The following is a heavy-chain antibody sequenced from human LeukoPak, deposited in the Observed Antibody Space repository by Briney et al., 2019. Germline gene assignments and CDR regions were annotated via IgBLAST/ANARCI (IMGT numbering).Heavy chain of an antibody. CDR2: IRSKAYGGTT. CDR3: TRDLGPAAIDYYYYYMDV. J-gene: IGHJ6*03. V-gene: IGHV3-49*03. Sequence: PGGSLRLSCTASGFTFGDYAMGWFRQAPGKGLEWVGFIRSKAYGGTTEYAASVKGRFTISRDDSKSIAYLQMNSLKTEDTAVYYCTRDLGPAAIDYYYYYMDVWGKGTTVTVSS. D-gene: IGHD2-2*01. CDR1: GFTFGDYA.